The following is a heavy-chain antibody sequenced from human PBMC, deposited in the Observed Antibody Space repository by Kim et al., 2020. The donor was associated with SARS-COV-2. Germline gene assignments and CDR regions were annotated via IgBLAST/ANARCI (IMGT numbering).Heavy chain of an antibody. CDR3: ARGEYYYGPESYPGRR. Sequence: SVKGRFTISRDNSKNTLYLQMNSLRAEDTAVYYCARGEYYYGPESYPGRRWGQGTLVTVSP. J-gene: IGHJ4*02. D-gene: IGHD3-10*01. V-gene: IGHV3-30*07.